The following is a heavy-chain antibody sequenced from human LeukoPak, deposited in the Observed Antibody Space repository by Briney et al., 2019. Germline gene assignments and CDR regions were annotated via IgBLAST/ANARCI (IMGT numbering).Heavy chain of an antibody. CDR1: GGSISSGSYY. D-gene: IGHD3-22*01. CDR2: IYTSGST. J-gene: IGHJ3*02. V-gene: IGHV4-61*02. Sequence: SETLSLTCTVSGGSISSGSYYGSWIRQPAGKGLEWIERIYTSGSTNYNPSLKSRVTISVDTSKNQFSLKLTSVTAADTAVYYCARSFTMIVGGAFDIWGQGTMVTVSS. CDR3: ARSFTMIVGGAFDI.